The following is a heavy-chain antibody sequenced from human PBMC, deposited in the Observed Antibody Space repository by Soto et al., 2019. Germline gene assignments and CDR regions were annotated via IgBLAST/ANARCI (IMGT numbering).Heavy chain of an antibody. Sequence: GGSLRISCAASGFTFRIYVIHWVRQAPGKGLEWVAVIWYDGSNKYYADSVKVRFTIPRDNSKNTLYLQMNSLRAEDTAVYYCARDPTTEYDFWSGYQHTYYYYGMDVWGQGTKVTVSS. J-gene: IGHJ6*02. D-gene: IGHD3-3*01. CDR3: ARDPTTEYDFWSGYQHTYYYYGMDV. CDR1: GFTFRIYV. V-gene: IGHV3-33*01. CDR2: IWYDGSNK.